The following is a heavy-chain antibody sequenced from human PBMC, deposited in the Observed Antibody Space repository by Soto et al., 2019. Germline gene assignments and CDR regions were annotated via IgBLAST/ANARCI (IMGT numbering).Heavy chain of an antibody. Sequence: GGSLRLSCAASGFTFSNAWMSWVRQAPGKGLEWVGRIKSKTDGGTTDYAAPVKGRFTISRDDSKNTLYLQMNSLKTEDTAVYYCTPDGWFGDGTDYWGQGTLVTVSS. J-gene: IGHJ4*02. V-gene: IGHV3-15*01. D-gene: IGHD3-10*01. CDR3: TPDGWFGDGTDY. CDR2: IKSKTDGGTT. CDR1: GFTFSNAW.